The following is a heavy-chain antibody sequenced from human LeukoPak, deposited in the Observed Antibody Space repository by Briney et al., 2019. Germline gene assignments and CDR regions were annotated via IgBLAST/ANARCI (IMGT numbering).Heavy chain of an antibody. D-gene: IGHD1-26*01. CDR2: IYYSGST. Sequence: SETLSLTCTVSGGSISSSSYYWGWIRQPPGKGLEWIGSIYYSGSTYYNPSLKSRVTISVDRSKNQFSLKLSSVTAADTAVYYCARDRGQVVSPSRSPNTGAFDMWGQGTKVTVSS. CDR1: GGSISSSSYY. CDR3: ARDRGQVVSPSRSPNTGAFDM. J-gene: IGHJ3*02. V-gene: IGHV4-39*07.